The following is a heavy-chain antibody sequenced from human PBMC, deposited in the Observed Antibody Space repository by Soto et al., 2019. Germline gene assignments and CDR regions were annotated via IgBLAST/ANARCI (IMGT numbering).Heavy chain of an antibody. CDR1: GGSISSGGYY. D-gene: IGHD5-18*01. Sequence: QVQLQESGPGLVKPSQTLSLTCTVSGGSISSGGYYWSWIRQHPGKGLEWIGYIYYSGSTYYNPYLKSRVTISVDESNNQFSMKLSSVTAADTAVYYCARVGTAMVWDDSYYDMDVWGQGTTVTVSS. CDR2: IYYSGST. J-gene: IGHJ6*02. V-gene: IGHV4-31*03. CDR3: ARVGTAMVWDDSYYDMDV.